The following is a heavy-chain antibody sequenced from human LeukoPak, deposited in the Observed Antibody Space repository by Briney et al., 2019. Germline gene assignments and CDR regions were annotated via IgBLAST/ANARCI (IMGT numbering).Heavy chain of an antibody. CDR2: IYPRDSKT. V-gene: IGHV5-51*01. CDR3: ARHSRTYYDGSGSQDY. Sequence: RGESLKISCKGSEYSFTDYWIAWVRQMPGQGLEWMGFIYPRDSKTRYSPSFQGQVTISADKSITTAYLQWSSLKASDTAMYYCARHSRTYYDGSGSQDYWGQGTLITVSS. CDR1: EYSFTDYW. J-gene: IGHJ4*02. D-gene: IGHD3-22*01.